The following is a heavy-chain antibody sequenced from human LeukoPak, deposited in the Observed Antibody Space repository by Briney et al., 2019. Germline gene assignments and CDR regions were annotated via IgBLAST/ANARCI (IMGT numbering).Heavy chain of an antibody. D-gene: IGHD3-10*01. CDR3: ARGRFGDPLNY. V-gene: IGHV3-53*01. CDR2: VYTDGNI. Sequence: GGSLRLSCAASGFTFSSYEMNWVRQAPGKGLEWVSVVYTDGNIYYADSVKGRFTISKDNSKNTVDLLMHSVTAEDTALYYCARGRFGDPLNYWGQGTLVTVSS. CDR1: GFTFSSYE. J-gene: IGHJ4*02.